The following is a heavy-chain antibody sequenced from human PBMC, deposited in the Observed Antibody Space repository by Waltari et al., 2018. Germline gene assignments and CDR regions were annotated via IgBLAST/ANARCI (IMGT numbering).Heavy chain of an antibody. Sequence: EVQLAESGGGLVQPGGSLSLSCAASGFTFSDFSMNWVRQAPGKGLEWVSYIYSTGSTKYYADSVKGRFTISRDNAQNSLSLQMNSLRADDTAINYCARGYRKAFDIWGQGTMVTVSS. J-gene: IGHJ3*02. CDR1: GFTFSDFS. CDR3: ARGYRKAFDI. D-gene: IGHD5-12*01. CDR2: IYSTGSTK. V-gene: IGHV3-48*04.